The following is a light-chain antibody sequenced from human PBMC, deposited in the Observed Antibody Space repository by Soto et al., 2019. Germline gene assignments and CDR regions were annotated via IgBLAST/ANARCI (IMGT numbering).Light chain of an antibody. V-gene: IGLV1-47*01. CDR3: AAWDDSLSAHVV. J-gene: IGLJ2*01. Sequence: QSVLTQPPSASGTPGQRVTISCSGSSSNIGSNYVYWYQQLPGTAPKLLIYRNNQRPSGVPDRFSGSKSGTSASLAISGLRSEDEADYYCAAWDDSLSAHVVFGGGTKLTVI. CDR2: RNN. CDR1: SSNIGSNY.